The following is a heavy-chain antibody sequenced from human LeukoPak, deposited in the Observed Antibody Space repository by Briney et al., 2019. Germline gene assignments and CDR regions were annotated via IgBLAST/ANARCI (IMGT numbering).Heavy chain of an antibody. CDR1: GFTFSAYW. CDR3: ARDTPGEESH. D-gene: IGHD2-2*01. V-gene: IGHV3-7*01. CDR2: IKQDGSEE. Sequence: GGSLRLSCSASGFTFSAYWMSWVRQAPGKGLEWVANIKQDGSEEYYVDSVKGRFTISRDNAKNSLYLQMNSLRAEDTAVYYCARDTPGEESHWGQGTLVAVSS. J-gene: IGHJ4*02.